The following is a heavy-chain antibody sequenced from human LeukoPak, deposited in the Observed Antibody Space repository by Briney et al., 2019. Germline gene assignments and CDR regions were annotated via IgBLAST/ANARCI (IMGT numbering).Heavy chain of an antibody. CDR1: GFTFSSYAMH. CDR3: ARQFCSSTSCYRVYGMDV. D-gene: IGHD2-2*02. Sequence: GSLRLSCAASGFTFSSYAMHWVRQPPGKGLEWIGSIYYSGSTYYNPSLKSRVTISVDTSKNQFSLKLSSVTAADTAVYYCARQFCSSTSCYRVYGMDVWGQGTTVTVSS. J-gene: IGHJ6*02. V-gene: IGHV4-39*01. CDR2: IYYSGST.